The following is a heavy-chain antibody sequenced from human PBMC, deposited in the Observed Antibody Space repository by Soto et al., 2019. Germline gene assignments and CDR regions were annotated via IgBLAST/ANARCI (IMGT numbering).Heavy chain of an antibody. D-gene: IGHD2-8*01. Sequence: QVQLEQSGAEVKKPGSSVKVSCKASGGTFRTAAISWVRQAPGQGLEWMGGIMPVFRTPDYAQKFQGRVTXPXDXSTNTAYMELSGLRSDDTAVYYCARDNDRPQLGGNYYYILDVWGQGTTITVSS. J-gene: IGHJ6*02. CDR2: IMPVFRTP. CDR1: GGTFRTAA. CDR3: ARDNDRPQLGGNYYYILDV. V-gene: IGHV1-69*05.